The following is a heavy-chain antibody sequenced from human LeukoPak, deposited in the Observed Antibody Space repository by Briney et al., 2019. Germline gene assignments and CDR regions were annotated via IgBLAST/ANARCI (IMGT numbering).Heavy chain of an antibody. CDR1: GITFRNFW. J-gene: IGHJ6*03. V-gene: IGHV3-7*01. D-gene: IGHD3-10*01. CDR3: ARLHITMVRGGQMPRFGSLYYMDV. CDR2: INRDGSEE. Sequence: GGSLRLSCAASGITFRNFWMTWVRQAPGKGLEWVANINRDGSEEYYVGSVKGRFTISRDNAKNSLFLQMNSLSGEDTAVYYCARLHITMVRGGQMPRFGSLYYMDVWGKGTTVTISS.